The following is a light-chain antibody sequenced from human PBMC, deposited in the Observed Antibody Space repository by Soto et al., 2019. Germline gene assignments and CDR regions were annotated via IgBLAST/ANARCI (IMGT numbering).Light chain of an antibody. CDR1: QSIRSY. CDR2: DAS. Sequence: DIQLTQSPSSLSASVGDKVTITCRASQSIRSYLNWVQQKPGKAPKLLIYDASSLQTGVPSRFSGSGSGTDFTLTISSLQPEDFATYYCQQSYSTPRTFGQGTKVDI. V-gene: IGKV1-39*01. J-gene: IGKJ1*01. CDR3: QQSYSTPRT.